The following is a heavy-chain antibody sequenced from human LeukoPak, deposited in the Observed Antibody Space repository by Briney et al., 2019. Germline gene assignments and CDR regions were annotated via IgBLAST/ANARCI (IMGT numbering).Heavy chain of an antibody. CDR2: VSGSGTAT. D-gene: IGHD2-21*02. V-gene: IGHV3-23*01. CDR1: GFTFSSYA. J-gene: IGHJ6*02. CDR3: ARGGLLVTHQVYYYGMDV. Sequence: GGSLRLSCAASGFTFSSYAMSWVRQAPGKGLEWVSAVSGSGTATFYADSVKGRFTISRDNSKNTLYLQMNSLRAEDTAVYYCARGGLLVTHQVYYYGMDVWGQGTTVTVSS.